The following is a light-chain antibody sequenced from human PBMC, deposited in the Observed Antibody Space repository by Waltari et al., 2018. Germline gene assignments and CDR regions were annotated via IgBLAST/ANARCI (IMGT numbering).Light chain of an antibody. V-gene: IGLV2-23*02. Sequence: QSALTQPASVSGSPGQSITISCTGISNVVGKYNFLAWYQQHPGKAPKLMIYEVTKRPSGVSNRFSGSKSGNTASLTISGLQADDDADYHCCSYAGSTTSLVFGGGTKLTVL. J-gene: IGLJ2*01. CDR2: EVT. CDR1: SNVVGKYNF. CDR3: CSYAGSTTSLV.